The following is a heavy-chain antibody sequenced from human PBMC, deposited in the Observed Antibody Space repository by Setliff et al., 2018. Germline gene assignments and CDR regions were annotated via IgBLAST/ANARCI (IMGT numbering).Heavy chain of an antibody. CDR2: VDFSGKT. CDR3: ARHLADHLDRPFDN. Sequence: SETLSLTCTVSGASTNSGDYYWSWIRQRPGKALEYIGYVDFSGKTDYNPSLKSRLTISVDTSKNQLSLKLRSVTAADTAVYYCARHLADHLDRPFDNWGQGTLVTVSS. D-gene: IGHD3-3*02. J-gene: IGHJ4*02. V-gene: IGHV4-30-4*08. CDR1: GASTNSGDYY.